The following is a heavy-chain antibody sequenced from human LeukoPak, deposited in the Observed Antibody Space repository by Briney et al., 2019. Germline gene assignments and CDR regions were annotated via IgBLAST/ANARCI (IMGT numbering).Heavy chain of an antibody. CDR2: IIPIFGTA. CDR3: ARGSEYYDFWSGLIRRHYYYYYGMDV. CDR1: GGTFSSYA. J-gene: IGHJ6*02. Sequence: SVTVSCEASGGTFSSYAISWVRQAPGQGLEWMGGIIPIFGTANYAQKFQGRVTITADESTSTAYMELSSLRSEDTAVYYCARGSEYYDFWSGLIRRHYYYYYGMDVWGQGTTVTVSS. V-gene: IGHV1-69*01. D-gene: IGHD3-3*01.